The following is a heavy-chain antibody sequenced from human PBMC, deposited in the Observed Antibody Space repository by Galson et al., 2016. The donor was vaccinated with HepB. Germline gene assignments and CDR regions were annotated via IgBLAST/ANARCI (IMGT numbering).Heavy chain of an antibody. D-gene: IGHD3-16*01. CDR3: ARCLSNGGIDWFDP. V-gene: IGHV4-39*01. Sequence: ETLSLTCNVSGGSISSSTYYWGWVRQPPGKGLEWIGSLSYSGSSYYNPSVKSRVTISIDPSKNQFSLKLTSMTAADTAVYYCARCLSNGGIDWFDPWGQGTLVAVSS. J-gene: IGHJ5*02. CDR2: LSYSGSS. CDR1: GGSISSSTYY.